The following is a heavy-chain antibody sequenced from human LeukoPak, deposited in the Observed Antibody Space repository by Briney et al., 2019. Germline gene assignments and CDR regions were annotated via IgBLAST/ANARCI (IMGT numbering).Heavy chain of an antibody. V-gene: IGHV3-23*01. CDR3: AELGITMIGGV. CDR2: ISGSGGST. D-gene: IGHD3-10*02. J-gene: IGHJ6*04. CDR1: GFTFSSYA. Sequence: QSGGSLRLSCAASGFTFSSYAMSWVRQTPGKGLEWVSAISGSGGSTYYADSVKGRFTISRDNSKNTLYPQMNSLRAEDTAVYYCAELGITMIGGVWGKGTTVTISS.